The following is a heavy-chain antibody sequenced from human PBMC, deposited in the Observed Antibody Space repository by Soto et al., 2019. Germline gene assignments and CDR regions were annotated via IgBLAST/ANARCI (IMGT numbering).Heavy chain of an antibody. V-gene: IGHV3-23*01. D-gene: IGHD2-15*01. CDR2: ISGNSGST. J-gene: IGHJ5*02. CDR3: AKVSVVVLAAGDWFDP. CDR1: GFSFSTHA. Sequence: EVQLLESGGGLVQPGGSLRLSCAASGFSFSTHAMSWVRQAPGKGLEWVSGISGNSGSTYYADPVKGRFTVSRDNSKNTVYLQMNSLRGDDTAVYYCAKVSVVVLAAGDWFDPWGQGTLGTVSS.